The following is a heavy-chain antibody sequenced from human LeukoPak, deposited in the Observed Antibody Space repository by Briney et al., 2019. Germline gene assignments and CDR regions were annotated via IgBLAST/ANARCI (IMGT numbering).Heavy chain of an antibody. CDR1: GFTFSSYA. J-gene: IGHJ6*03. CDR3: AKDRCSNGVGCYYYYMDV. V-gene: IGHV3-30*04. D-gene: IGHD2-8*01. CDR2: IQYDGSNE. Sequence: GGSLRLSCAVSGFTFSSYAMHWVRQAPGKGLEWVAYIQYDGSNEQYADSVKGRFSISRDSSKNILYLQMNSLRAEDTAVYYCAKDRCSNGVGCYYYYMDVWGKGTTVTISS.